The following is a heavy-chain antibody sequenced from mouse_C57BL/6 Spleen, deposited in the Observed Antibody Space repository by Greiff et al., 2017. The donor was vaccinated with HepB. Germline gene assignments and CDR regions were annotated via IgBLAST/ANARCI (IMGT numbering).Heavy chain of an antibody. Sequence: VKLMESGAELARPGASVKMSCKASGYTFTSYTMHWVKQRPGQGLEWIGYINPSSGYTKYNQKFKDKATLTADKSSSTAYMQLSSLTSEDSAVYYCARTTVVSMDYWGQGTSGTVSS. CDR3: ARTTVVSMDY. J-gene: IGHJ4*01. CDR2: INPSSGYT. CDR1: GYTFTSYT. V-gene: IGHV1-4*01. D-gene: IGHD1-1*01.